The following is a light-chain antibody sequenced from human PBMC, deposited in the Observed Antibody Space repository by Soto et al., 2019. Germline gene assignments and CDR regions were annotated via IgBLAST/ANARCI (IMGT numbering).Light chain of an antibody. V-gene: IGKV1-5*03. CDR3: QQYQSYSQ. CDR1: QRINSW. J-gene: IGKJ1*01. Sequence: DVQMTQSPATLSASVEDSVTITCRASQRINSWLAWYQQKSGKDPKHLIYKASSLESGVPSRFSGSGSRTEFTLNITSLQTDDFASYYCQQYQSYSQFGQGTKVEIK. CDR2: KAS.